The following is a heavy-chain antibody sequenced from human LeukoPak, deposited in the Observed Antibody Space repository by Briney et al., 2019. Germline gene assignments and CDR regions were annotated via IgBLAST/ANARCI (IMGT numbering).Heavy chain of an antibody. CDR1: GYTFTAYY. Sequence: ASVKVSCKASGYTFTAYYIHWVRQAPGQGLEWMGWMNPNSGNTGYAQKFQGRVTMTRNTSISTAYMELSSLRSEDTAVYYCARVLVRGVIKAFGYWGQGTLVTVSS. CDR3: ARVLVRGVIKAFGY. V-gene: IGHV1-8*02. D-gene: IGHD3-10*01. CDR2: MNPNSGNT. J-gene: IGHJ4*02.